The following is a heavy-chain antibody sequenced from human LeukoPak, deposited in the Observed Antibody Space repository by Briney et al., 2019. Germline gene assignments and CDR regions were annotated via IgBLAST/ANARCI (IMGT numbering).Heavy chain of an antibody. V-gene: IGHV3-11*03. D-gene: IGHD3-10*01. Sequence: PGGSLRLSCVGSGFTFSDYHMSWIRQAPGKGLEWVSYISSGSVSTNYADSVKGRFTISRDNAKNSLYLQMSSLRAEDTAVYYCARVRFEYNWFDPWGEGTLVTVSS. CDR2: ISSGSVST. CDR1: GFTFSDYH. J-gene: IGHJ5*02. CDR3: ARVRFEYNWFDP.